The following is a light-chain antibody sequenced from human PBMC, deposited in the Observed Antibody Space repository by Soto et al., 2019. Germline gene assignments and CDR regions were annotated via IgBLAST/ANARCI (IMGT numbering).Light chain of an antibody. Sequence: QSVLTQPPSASGTPGQRVTISCSGSSSNIGANPINWYQQLPGTAPKLLIYNNDQRPSGVPDRFSASKSGTSASLAISGLXXXXXXDYYCEAWDDSLYGAVLGGGTKLTVL. V-gene: IGLV1-44*01. J-gene: IGLJ2*01. CDR2: NND. CDR1: SSNIGANP. CDR3: EAWDDSLYGAV.